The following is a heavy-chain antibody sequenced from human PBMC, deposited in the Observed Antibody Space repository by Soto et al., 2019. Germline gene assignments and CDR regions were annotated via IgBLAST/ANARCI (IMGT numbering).Heavy chain of an antibody. D-gene: IGHD3-22*01. Sequence: GGSLRLSCAASGFTFSNALMNWVRQAPGKGLEWVGRIKSKTDGGTTDYAAPLKGRFTISRDDSKNTLYLQMNSLKTEDTSVYYCTTYGHHYYYDSSGYEHWGQGTLVTVSS. V-gene: IGHV3-15*07. J-gene: IGHJ1*01. CDR3: TTYGHHYYYDSSGYEH. CDR1: GFTFSNAL. CDR2: IKSKTDGGTT.